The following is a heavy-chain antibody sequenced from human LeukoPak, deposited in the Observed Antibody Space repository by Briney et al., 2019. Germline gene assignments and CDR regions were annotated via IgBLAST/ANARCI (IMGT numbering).Heavy chain of an antibody. D-gene: IGHD4-17*01. CDR1: GGSISSNEYY. J-gene: IGHJ6*04. V-gene: IGHV4-39*07. CDR3: ARDGTTVSPAV. Sequence: SETLSLTCNVSGGSISSNEYYWGWIRQPPGTGLEWIANMYYSGSTSYNPSLRSRVTISVDTSKNQLSLNLSSVTAADTAVYYCARDGTTVSPAVWGKGTTVTVSS. CDR2: MYYSGST.